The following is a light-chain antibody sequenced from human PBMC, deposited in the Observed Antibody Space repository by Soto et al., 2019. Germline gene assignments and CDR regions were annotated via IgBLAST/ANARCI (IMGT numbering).Light chain of an antibody. CDR1: QSVSSNY. CDR3: QQYSSSPQT. V-gene: IGKV3-20*01. CDR2: DAS. J-gene: IGKJ1*01. Sequence: EIVWTESPCTLSLSPGDRATLSCRASQSVSSNYLAWYQQKAGQPPRLLIYDASSRATGITDRFSGSGSGTDFTLTISRLEPEDFAVYYCQQYSSSPQTFGQGTKVDIK.